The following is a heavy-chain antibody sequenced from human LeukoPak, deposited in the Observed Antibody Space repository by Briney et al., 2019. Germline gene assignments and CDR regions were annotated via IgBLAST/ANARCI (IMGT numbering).Heavy chain of an antibody. J-gene: IGHJ4*02. V-gene: IGHV3-43*02. CDR3: ASIGYSSGWQPFDY. D-gene: IGHD6-19*01. CDR2: ISGDGGST. CDR1: VFTFSSYS. Sequence: PGGSLRLSCAASVFTFSSYSMHWVLQAPGKGLEWVSLISGDGGSTYYADSVKGRFTISRDNSKNSLYLQMNSLRTEDTALYYCASIGYSSGWQPFDYWGQGTLVTVSS.